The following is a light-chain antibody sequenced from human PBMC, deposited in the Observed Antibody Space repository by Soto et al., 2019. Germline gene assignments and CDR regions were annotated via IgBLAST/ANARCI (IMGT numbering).Light chain of an antibody. J-gene: IGLJ1*01. CDR2: EVS. V-gene: IGLV2-14*01. CDR1: ASDVGTNNY. Sequence: QSALTXPASVSGSPGQSITISCTGTASDVGTNNYVSWYQQYPGRAPQLIIYEVSQRPSGISDRFFGSKSGDTASLTISGLQAEDEADYYCSSHTTSYTVDVFGTGTKVTVL. CDR3: SSHTTSYTVDV.